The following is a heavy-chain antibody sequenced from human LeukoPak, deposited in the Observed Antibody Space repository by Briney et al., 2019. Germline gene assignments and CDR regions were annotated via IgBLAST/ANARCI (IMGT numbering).Heavy chain of an antibody. CDR3: ARGKREAAAGTRFDH. CDR1: GGTFSSYA. J-gene: IGHJ4*02. D-gene: IGHD6-13*01. Sequence: ASVKVSCKASGGTFSSYAISWVRQAPGQGLEWMGGIIPIFGTANYAQKFQGRVTITADESTSTAYMELSSLRSEDTAVYYCARGKREAAAGTRFDHWGQGTLVTASS. V-gene: IGHV1-69*01. CDR2: IIPIFGTA.